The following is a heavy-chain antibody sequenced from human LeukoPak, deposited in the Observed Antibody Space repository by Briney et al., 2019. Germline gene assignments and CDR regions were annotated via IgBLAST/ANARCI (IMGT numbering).Heavy chain of an antibody. J-gene: IGHJ4*02. CDR1: GYTCNRYA. D-gene: IGHD2-2*02. V-gene: IGHV3-23*01. CDR2: IGDIDDST. Sequence: HPGGSLRLSREAPGYTCNRYALSCAPQARGKGLECVLNIGDIDDSTYYADSVKGRFTISRDNSKNTLYLQMNSLRAEDTAVYYCAKDRSLGVTAAINYWGQGTLVTVSP. CDR3: AKDRSLGVTAAINY.